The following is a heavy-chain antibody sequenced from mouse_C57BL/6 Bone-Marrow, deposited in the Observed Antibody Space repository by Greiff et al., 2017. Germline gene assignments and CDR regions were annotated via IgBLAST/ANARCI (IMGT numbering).Heavy chain of an antibody. CDR3: AGGGGLGGFAY. V-gene: IGHV1-64*01. CDR1: GYTFTSYW. Sequence: QVQLQQPGAELVKPGASVKLSCKASGYTFTSYWMHWVKQRPGQGLEWIGMIHPNSGSTNYNEKFKSKATLTVDKSSSTAYMQLISLTSEDSAVCYCAGGGGLGGFAYWGQGTLVTVSA. J-gene: IGHJ3*01. D-gene: IGHD2-4*01. CDR2: IHPNSGST.